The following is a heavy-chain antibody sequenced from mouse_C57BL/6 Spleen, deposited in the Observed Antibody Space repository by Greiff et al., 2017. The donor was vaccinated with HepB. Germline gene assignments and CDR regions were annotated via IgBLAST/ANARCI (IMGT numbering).Heavy chain of an antibody. Sequence: QVQLQQPGTELVKPGASVKLSCKASGYTFTSYWMHWVKQRPGQGLEWIGNINPSNGGTNYNEKFKSKATLTVDKSSSPAYMQLSSLTSEDSAVYYCARDGYYLYYFDYWGQGTTLTVSS. CDR1: GYTFTSYW. CDR2: INPSNGGT. D-gene: IGHD2-3*01. V-gene: IGHV1-53*01. J-gene: IGHJ2*01. CDR3: ARDGYYLYYFDY.